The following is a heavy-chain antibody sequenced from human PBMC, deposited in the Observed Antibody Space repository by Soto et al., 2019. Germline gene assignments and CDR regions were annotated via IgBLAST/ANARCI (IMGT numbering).Heavy chain of an antibody. J-gene: IGHJ4*02. CDR1: GFTFSSYG. CDR3: ARVMDYYDSSGYFGY. D-gene: IGHD3-22*01. Sequence: GGSLRLSCAASGFTFSSYGMHWVRQAPGKGLEWVAVIWYDGSNKYYADSVKGRFTISRDNSKNTLYLQMNSLRAEDTAVYYCARVMDYYDSSGYFGYWGQGTLVTVSS. V-gene: IGHV3-33*01. CDR2: IWYDGSNK.